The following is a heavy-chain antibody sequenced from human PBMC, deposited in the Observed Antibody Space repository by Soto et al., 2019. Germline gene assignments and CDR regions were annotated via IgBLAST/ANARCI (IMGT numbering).Heavy chain of an antibody. J-gene: IGHJ3*02. V-gene: IGHV3-7*01. CDR3: ARAVVVDLFFFDI. D-gene: IGHD2-15*01. Sequence: GGSLRLSCVGSGFTFRSYWMSWVRQAPGKGLEWGANIQQDGSGKYYVDSVKGRFTVSRDNAKNSLYLQMNSLGVEDTAVYYCARAVVVDLFFFDIWGQGTMVSVS. CDR1: GFTFRSYW. CDR2: IQQDGSGK.